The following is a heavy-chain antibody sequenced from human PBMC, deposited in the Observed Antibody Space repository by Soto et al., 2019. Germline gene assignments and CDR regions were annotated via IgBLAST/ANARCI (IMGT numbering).Heavy chain of an antibody. CDR3: ATDFFHSSGSPVDY. CDR2: FDPEDGET. D-gene: IGHD3-22*01. CDR1: GYTLTELS. Sequence: ASVEVSCKXSGYTLTELSMHWVRQAPGKGLEWMGGFDPEDGETIYAQKFQGRVTMTEDTSTDTAYMELSSLRSEDTAVYYCATDFFHSSGSPVDYWGQGTLVTVSS. V-gene: IGHV1-24*01. J-gene: IGHJ4*02.